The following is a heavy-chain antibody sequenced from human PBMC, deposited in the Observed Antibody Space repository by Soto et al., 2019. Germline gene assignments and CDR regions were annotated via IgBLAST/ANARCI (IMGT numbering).Heavy chain of an antibody. V-gene: IGHV1-69*01. CDR2: IIPIFGTA. CDR3: AWELKGLRFVSFPY. CDR1: GGTFSSYA. Sequence: QVQLVQSGAEVKKPGSSVKVSCKASGGTFSSYAISWVRQAPGQGLEWMGGIIPIFGTANYAQKFQGRVTMAADESTSSAYMGLSSLRSEDTDLYYCAWELKGLRFVSFPYWGQGTLVTVSS. J-gene: IGHJ4*02. D-gene: IGHD5-12*01.